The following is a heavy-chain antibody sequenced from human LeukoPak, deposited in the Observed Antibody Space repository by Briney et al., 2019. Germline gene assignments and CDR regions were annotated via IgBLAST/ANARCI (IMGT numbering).Heavy chain of an antibody. D-gene: IGHD3-10*01. V-gene: IGHV3-7*05. J-gene: IGHJ4*02. CDR1: GFTFSSYW. CDR2: IRPDGNEK. Sequence: PGGSLRLSCAASGFTFSSYWMSWVRQAPVKGLEWVANIRPDGNEKYYVDSVEGRFTISRDNAKNSLYLQMNSLRAEDTAVYYCARIGGWFGNDYWGQGTLVTVSS. CDR3: ARIGGWFGNDY.